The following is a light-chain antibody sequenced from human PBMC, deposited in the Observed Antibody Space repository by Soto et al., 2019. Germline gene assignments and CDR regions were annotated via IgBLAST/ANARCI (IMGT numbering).Light chain of an antibody. Sequence: QSVLTQPPSASGTPGQRVTISCSGSSSNIGSNSVHWYQQLPGTAPKLLIYRNNQRPSGVPDRFSGSKSGTSASLAISGLRSEDEADYYCAAWDDSLSGRVFGGGTKVTVL. CDR3: AAWDDSLSGRV. CDR1: SSNIGSNS. J-gene: IGLJ2*01. V-gene: IGLV1-47*01. CDR2: RNN.